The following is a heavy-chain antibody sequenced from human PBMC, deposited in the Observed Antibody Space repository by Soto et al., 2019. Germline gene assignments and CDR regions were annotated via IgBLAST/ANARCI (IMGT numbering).Heavy chain of an antibody. CDR1: GGSISSGSYY. Sequence: QVQLQESGPGLVKPSQTLSLTCTVSGGSISSGSYYWSWIRQHPGKGLEWIGYIHYSGSTYYNPSLGSRVTISVDTSNNQVPLTLSSVTAADTAVYYCARAGVRAAPGRYDYGMDVWGQGTKVTVSS. CDR3: ARAGVRAAPGRYDYGMDV. V-gene: IGHV4-31*03. D-gene: IGHD2-2*01. J-gene: IGHJ6*02. CDR2: IHYSGST.